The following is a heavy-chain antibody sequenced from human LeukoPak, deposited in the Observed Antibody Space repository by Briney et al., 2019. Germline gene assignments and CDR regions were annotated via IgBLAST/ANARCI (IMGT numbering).Heavy chain of an antibody. J-gene: IGHJ4*02. CDR1: GFTFSTYW. CDR2: INSDGSST. D-gene: IGHD5-24*01. Sequence: PGGSLRLTCAASGFTFSTYWMHWVRQAPGKGLVWVSRINSDGSSTSYADSVKGRFTISRDNAKNTVYLQMNSLRAEDTAVYYCARCRDVYNYAIYFDYWGQGTLVTVSS. CDR3: ARCRDVYNYAIYFDY. V-gene: IGHV3-74*01.